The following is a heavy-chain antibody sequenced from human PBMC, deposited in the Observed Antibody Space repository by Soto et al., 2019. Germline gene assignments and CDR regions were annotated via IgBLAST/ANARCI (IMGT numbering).Heavy chain of an antibody. Sequence: ASVKVSCKASGYTFTSYGISWVRQAPGQGLEWMGWISAYNGNTNYAQKLQGRVTMTTDTSTSTAYMELRSLRSDDTAVYYCARVPNRRYFDWLSRPYPYFDDWGQGTLVTVSS. CDR2: ISAYNGNT. V-gene: IGHV1-18*01. CDR3: ARVPNRRYFDWLSRPYPYFDD. CDR1: GYTFTSYG. J-gene: IGHJ4*02. D-gene: IGHD3-9*01.